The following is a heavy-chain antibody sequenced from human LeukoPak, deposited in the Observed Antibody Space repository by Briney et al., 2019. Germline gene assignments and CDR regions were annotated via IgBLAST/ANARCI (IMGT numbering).Heavy chain of an antibody. Sequence: SETLSLTCTVSGGSISSSNNYWGWIRQPPGKGLEWIGSIHYSGSTYYNPSLKSRVTISVDMSKNQFSLKLSSVTAADTALYYCAGQIAAATLYCFDSWGQGTLVTVSS. J-gene: IGHJ4*02. CDR2: IHYSGST. V-gene: IGHV4-39*01. CDR1: GGSISSSNNY. CDR3: AGQIAAATLYCFDS. D-gene: IGHD6-13*01.